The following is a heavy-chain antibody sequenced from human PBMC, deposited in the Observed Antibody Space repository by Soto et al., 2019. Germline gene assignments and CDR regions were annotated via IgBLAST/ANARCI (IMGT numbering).Heavy chain of an antibody. D-gene: IGHD2-15*01. CDR2: IYYSGST. CDR3: AVWEENCSGGSCSDSK. CDR1: GGSISSSSYY. J-gene: IGHJ4*02. Sequence: PSETLSLTCTVSGGSISSSSYYWGWIRQPPGKGLEWIGSIYYSGSTYYNPSLKSRVTISVDTSKNQFSLKLSSVTAADTAVYYCAVWEENCSGGSCSDSKWGQGTLDTVSS. V-gene: IGHV4-39*07.